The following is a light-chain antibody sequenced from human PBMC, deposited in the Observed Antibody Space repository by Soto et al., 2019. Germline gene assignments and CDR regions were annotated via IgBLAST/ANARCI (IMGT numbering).Light chain of an antibody. CDR3: SSYSSTSTRRL. Sequence: QPVLTQPPSASGSPGQSVTIPCTGTSNDVGGYNYVSWYQQLPGKAPKLIIYDVTNRPSGVSFRFSGSKSGNTASLTISGLQAEDEAGYHCSSYSSTSTRRLFGAGTKVTVL. J-gene: IGLJ1*01. V-gene: IGLV2-14*03. CDR2: DVT. CDR1: SNDVGGYNY.